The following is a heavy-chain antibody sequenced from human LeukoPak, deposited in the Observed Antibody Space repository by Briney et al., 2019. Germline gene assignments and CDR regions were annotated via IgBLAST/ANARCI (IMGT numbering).Heavy chain of an antibody. D-gene: IGHD2-2*01. Sequence: SETLSLTCTVSGGSISSYYWSWIRQPPGKGLEWIGYIYYSGSTNYNPSLKSRVTISVDTSKNQFSLKLSSVTAADTAVYYCARDSQVVVVPAAMGYYYYMDVWGKGTTVTVSS. CDR2: IYYSGST. CDR1: GGSISSYY. J-gene: IGHJ6*03. V-gene: IGHV4-59*01. CDR3: ARDSQVVVVPAAMGYYYYMDV.